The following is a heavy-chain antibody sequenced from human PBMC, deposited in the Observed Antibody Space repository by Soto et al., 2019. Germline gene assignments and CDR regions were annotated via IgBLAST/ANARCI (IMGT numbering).Heavy chain of an antibody. CDR3: AKVPVPYCSSTSCPNYFDY. J-gene: IGHJ4*02. D-gene: IGHD2-2*01. CDR2: ISYDGINK. Sequence: AGGSLRLSCAASGFTFSRHGMHWVRQAPGKGLEWVAVISYDGINKYYADSVKGRFTISRDNSKNTLYLQVNSLRAEDTAVYYCAKVPVPYCSSTSCPNYFDYWGQGTLVTVS. CDR1: GFTFSRHG. V-gene: IGHV3-30*18.